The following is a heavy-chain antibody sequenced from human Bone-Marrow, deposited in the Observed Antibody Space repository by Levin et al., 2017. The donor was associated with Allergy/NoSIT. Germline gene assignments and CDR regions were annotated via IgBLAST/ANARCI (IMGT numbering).Heavy chain of an antibody. CDR1: GFSITSDYY. Sequence: GSLRLSCAVSGFSITSDYYWGWVRQPPGKGLEWIGSIYHTGSTYYNPSLKSRVIISRDTANNQFSMKVTSMTAADTAVYFCVRGQSTVNALDVWGQGTRVSVPS. J-gene: IGHJ6*02. CDR2: IYHTGST. CDR3: VRGQSTVNALDV. D-gene: IGHD4-11*01. V-gene: IGHV4-38-2*01.